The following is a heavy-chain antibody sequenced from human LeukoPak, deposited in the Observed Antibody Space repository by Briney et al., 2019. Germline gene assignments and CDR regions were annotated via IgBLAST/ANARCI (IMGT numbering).Heavy chain of an antibody. J-gene: IGHJ5*02. V-gene: IGHV4-4*07. CDR1: GGSISSYY. CDR2: IYTSGST. D-gene: IGHD1-20*01. CDR3: ARDGPGLNLAVFDP. Sequence: SETLSLTCTVSGGSISSYYWSWIRQPAGKELEWIGRIYTSGSTNYNPSLKSRVTMSVDTSKNQFSLKLSSVTAADTAVYYCARDGPGLNLAVFDPWGQGTLVTVSS.